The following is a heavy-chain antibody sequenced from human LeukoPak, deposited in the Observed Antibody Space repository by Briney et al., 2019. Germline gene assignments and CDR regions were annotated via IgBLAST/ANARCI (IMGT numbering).Heavy chain of an antibody. J-gene: IGHJ3*02. D-gene: IGHD4-17*01. CDR1: GASFSGYF. CDR3: ARGPDYYGDYISWFPDAFHI. CDR2: IKYDGTT. Sequence: SETLSLTCAVSGASFSGYFWNWIRQSPEKGLEWIGEIKYDGTTNYNPSLTSRVTMSIDKATNQFHLKVTSLTAADTAVYYCARGPDYYGDYISWFPDAFHIWGQGTLVSVSP. V-gene: IGHV4-34*01.